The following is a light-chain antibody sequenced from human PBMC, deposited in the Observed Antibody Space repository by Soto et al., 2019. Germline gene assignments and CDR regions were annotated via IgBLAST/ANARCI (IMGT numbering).Light chain of an antibody. Sequence: QMTQSPSSLSASVGARITITCRASQSIRTSLNWYQQKPGKAPRLLIYGASTLQSGVPSRFSGSGSATDFTLTVSSLQPEDSAIYYCHESDTTPRTFGQVTKVEV. CDR1: QSIRTS. V-gene: IGKV1-39*01. CDR2: GAS. CDR3: HESDTTPRT. J-gene: IGKJ1*01.